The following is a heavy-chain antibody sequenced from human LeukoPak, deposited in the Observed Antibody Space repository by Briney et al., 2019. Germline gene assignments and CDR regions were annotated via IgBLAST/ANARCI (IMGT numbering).Heavy chain of an antibody. J-gene: IGHJ4*02. Sequence: GGTLRLSCAASGFTFSNHGMNWVRQAPGKGLEWVSGISPSGDITYYADSVKGRFTISRDNAKNSLYLQMNSLRAEDTAVYYCAREGGEWELLRTFDYWGQGTLVTVSS. CDR3: AREGGEWELLRTFDY. D-gene: IGHD1-26*01. CDR1: GFTFSNHG. CDR2: ISPSGDIT. V-gene: IGHV3-23*01.